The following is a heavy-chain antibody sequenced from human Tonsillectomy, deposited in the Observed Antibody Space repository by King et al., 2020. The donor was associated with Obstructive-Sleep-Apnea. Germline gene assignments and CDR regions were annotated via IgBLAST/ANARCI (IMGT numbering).Heavy chain of an antibody. V-gene: IGHV1-18*04. D-gene: IGHD2-2*01. CDR3: ARTYCSSTSCNDAFDI. J-gene: IGHJ3*02. Sequence: VQLVQSGAEVKKPGASVKVSCKASGYTFTSYGISWVRQAPGQGLEWMGWISASNGNTNCAQKLQGRVTLTTDASTSAAYMELRSLRSDDTAVYFCARTYCSSTSCNDAFDIWSQGTMVTVSS. CDR1: GYTFTSYG. CDR2: ISASNGNT.